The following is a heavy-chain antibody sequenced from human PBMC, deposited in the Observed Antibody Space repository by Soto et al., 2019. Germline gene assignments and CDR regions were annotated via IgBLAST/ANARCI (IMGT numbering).Heavy chain of an antibody. CDR2: ISAYNGNT. J-gene: IGHJ6*02. Sequence: QVQLVQSGAEVKKPGASVKVSCKASGYTFTSYGISWVRQAPGQGLEWMGWISAYNGNTNYAQKLQGRVAMTTDTSTSTAYMELRSLRSDDTAVYYCARDRRITMVRAAYYYGMDVWGQGTTVTVSS. V-gene: IGHV1-18*01. CDR1: GYTFTSYG. D-gene: IGHD3-10*01. CDR3: ARDRRITMVRAAYYYGMDV.